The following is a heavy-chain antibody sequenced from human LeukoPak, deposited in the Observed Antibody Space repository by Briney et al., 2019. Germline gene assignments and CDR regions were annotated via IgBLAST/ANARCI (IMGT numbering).Heavy chain of an antibody. CDR1: GGSISSYY. V-gene: IGHV4-59*08. CDR3: ARLNMVRGPYGMDV. J-gene: IGHJ6*02. D-gene: IGHD3-10*01. CDR2: IYYSGST. Sequence: PSETLSLTCTVSGGSISSYYWSWIRQPPGKGLEWIGYIYYSGSTNYNPSLKSRVTISVDTSKNQFSLKLSSVTAADTAVYYCARLNMVRGPYGMDVWGQGTTVTVSS.